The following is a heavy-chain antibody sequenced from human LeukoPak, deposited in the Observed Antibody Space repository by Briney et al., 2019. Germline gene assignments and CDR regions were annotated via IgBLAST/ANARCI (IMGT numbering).Heavy chain of an antibody. CDR2: INHSGST. J-gene: IGHJ4*02. D-gene: IGHD3-22*01. Sequence: SETLSLTCAVYGGSSSGFHWSWIRQPPGKGLEWIGEINHSGSTNYNPSLKSRVTISVDTSKNQFSLKLSSVTAADTAVYYCARETPLVVVITHAYYFDYWGQGTLVTVSS. V-gene: IGHV4-34*01. CDR1: GGSSSGFH. CDR3: ARETPLVVVITHAYYFDY.